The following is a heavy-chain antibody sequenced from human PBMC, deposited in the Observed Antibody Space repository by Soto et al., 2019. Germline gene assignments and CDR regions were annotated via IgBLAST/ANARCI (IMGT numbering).Heavy chain of an antibody. V-gene: IGHV3-33*01. CDR2: IWYDGSNK. J-gene: IGHJ6*02. CDR1: GFTFSSYG. Sequence: QVQLVESGGGVVQPGRSLRLSCAASGFTFSSYGMHWVRQAPGKGLEWVAVIWYDGSNKYYADSVKGRFTISRDNSKNTLYLKMNSLRAEDTAVYYCARDSGGQGDVYYYYGMDVWGQGTTVTVSS. D-gene: IGHD2-15*01. CDR3: ARDSGGQGDVYYYYGMDV.